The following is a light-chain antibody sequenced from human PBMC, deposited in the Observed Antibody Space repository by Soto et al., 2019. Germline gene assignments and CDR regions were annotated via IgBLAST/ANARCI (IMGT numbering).Light chain of an antibody. V-gene: IGKV1-33*01. J-gene: IGKJ4*01. Sequence: DIQMTQSPSSLSASVVDRVTITCQASQDISDYLNWYQQKPGNAPKVLMHDASKLEAGVPPRFSGSWSGTNFTSTISRLQTEDFGSYHCQQNNSLVSFGGGTKVE. CDR3: QQNNSLVS. CDR2: DAS. CDR1: QDISDY.